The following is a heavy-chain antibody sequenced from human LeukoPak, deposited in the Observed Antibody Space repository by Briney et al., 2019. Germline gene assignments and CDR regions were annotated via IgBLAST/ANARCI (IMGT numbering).Heavy chain of an antibody. J-gene: IGHJ4*02. V-gene: IGHV4-61*02. D-gene: IGHD1/OR15-1a*01. CDR2: ISNTGSV. CDR3: AKEEQLAPTTMYFFDR. CDR1: EGSITTRTYY. Sequence: PSQTLSLTCTVSEGSITTRTYYWTWIRQPAGKGLEWVGRISNTGSVTYNPSLRSRVTISLDTSKNHFSLQLNSVTAADTAVYYCAKEEQLAPTTMYFFDRWGQGTLVTVSS.